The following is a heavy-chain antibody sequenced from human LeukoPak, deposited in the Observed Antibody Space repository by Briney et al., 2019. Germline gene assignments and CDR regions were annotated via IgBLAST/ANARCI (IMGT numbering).Heavy chain of an antibody. CDR2: IYYSGST. Sequence: SETLSLTCTVSGGSISSYYWSSIRQPPGKGLEWIGYIYYSGSTNYNPSLKSRVTISVDTSKNQFSLKLNSVTAADTAVYYCARERSSSGTAFDYWGQGTLVTVSS. J-gene: IGHJ4*02. CDR3: ARERSSSGTAFDY. CDR1: GGSISSYY. V-gene: IGHV4-59*01. D-gene: IGHD5-18*01.